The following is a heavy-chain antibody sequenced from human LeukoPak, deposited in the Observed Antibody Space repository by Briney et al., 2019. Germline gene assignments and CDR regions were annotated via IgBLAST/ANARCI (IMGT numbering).Heavy chain of an antibody. V-gene: IGHV1-2*02. CDR1: GYTFTGYY. CDR2: INPNSGGT. J-gene: IGHJ4*02. CDR3: ARDRYDYYDSSGSYYFDY. D-gene: IGHD3-22*01. Sequence: ASVKVSCKASGYTFTGYYMHWVRQAPGQGLEWMGWINPNSGGTNYAQKFQGRVTMTRDTSISTAYMELSRLRSDDTAVYYCARDRYDYYDSSGSYYFDYWGQGTLSPSPQ.